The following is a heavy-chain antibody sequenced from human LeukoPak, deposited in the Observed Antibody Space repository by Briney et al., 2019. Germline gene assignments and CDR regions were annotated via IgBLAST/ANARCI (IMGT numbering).Heavy chain of an antibody. Sequence: GESLKISCKGSGYSFTSYWIGRVRQMPGKGLEWMGIIYPGNSDTRYSPSFQGQVTISADKSIGTAYLQWSSLKASDTAMYYCARLDVVITGNKYYYYYMDVWGKGTTVTISS. V-gene: IGHV5-51*01. D-gene: IGHD2-21*02. J-gene: IGHJ6*03. CDR1: GYSFTSYW. CDR2: IYPGNSDT. CDR3: ARLDVVITGNKYYYYYMDV.